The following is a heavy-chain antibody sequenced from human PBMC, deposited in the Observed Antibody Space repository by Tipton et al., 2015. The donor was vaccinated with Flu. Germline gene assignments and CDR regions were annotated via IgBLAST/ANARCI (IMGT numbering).Heavy chain of an antibody. D-gene: IGHD1-1*01. CDR2: MYWDDDK. CDR1: GFSLSTSGVG. J-gene: IGHJ4*02. V-gene: IGHV2-5*02. CDR3: AHSLAWGTGTPRGYFDY. Sequence: LVKPTQTLTLTCTFSGFSLSTSGVGVGWIRQPPGKALEWLALMYWDDDKRYSPSLKSRLTITKDTSKNQVVLTMTNMDPVDTATYFRAHSLAWGTGTPRGYFDYWGQGALVTVSS.